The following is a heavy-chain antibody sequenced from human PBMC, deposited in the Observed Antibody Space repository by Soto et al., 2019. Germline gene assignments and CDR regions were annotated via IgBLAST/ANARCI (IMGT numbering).Heavy chain of an antibody. CDR2: ISYDGSNK. CDR1: GFTFSSYA. J-gene: IGHJ6*02. Sequence: QVQLVESGGGVVQPGRSLRLSCAASGFTFSSYAMHWVRQAPGKGLEWVAVISYDGSNKYYADSVKGRFTISRDNSKNTLYLQMDSLRAEDTAVYYCARDSVHSSGWTSFYYGMDVWGQGTTVTVSS. D-gene: IGHD6-19*01. V-gene: IGHV3-30-3*01. CDR3: ARDSVHSSGWTSFYYGMDV.